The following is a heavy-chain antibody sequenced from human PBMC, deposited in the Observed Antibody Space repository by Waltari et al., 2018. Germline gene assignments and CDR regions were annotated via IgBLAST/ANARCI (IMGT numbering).Heavy chain of an antibody. D-gene: IGHD3-9*01. CDR1: GFTFDDYA. CDR3: AKDLLPRYYDTSGAFDI. CDR2: ISWNSGSI. J-gene: IGHJ3*02. Sequence: EVQLVESGGGLVQPGRSLRLSCAASGFTFDDYAMHWVRQAPGKGLEWVSGISWNSGSIGYADSVKGRFTISRDNAKNSLYLQMNSLRAEDTALYYCAKDLLPRYYDTSGAFDIWGQGTMVTVSS. V-gene: IGHV3-9*01.